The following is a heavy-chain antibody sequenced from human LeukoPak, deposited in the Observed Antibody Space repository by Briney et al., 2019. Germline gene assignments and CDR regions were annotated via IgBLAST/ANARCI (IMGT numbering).Heavy chain of an antibody. V-gene: IGHV3-23*01. CDR2: ISGSGGST. Sequence: GGSLRLSCAASGFTFSSYATSWVRQAPGKGLEWVSAISGSGGSTYYADSVKGRFTISRDSSKNTLYLQMNSLRAEDTAVYYCAKGGYYDSSGYSYWGQGTLVTVSS. D-gene: IGHD3-22*01. CDR1: GFTFSSYA. CDR3: AKGGYYDSSGYSY. J-gene: IGHJ4*02.